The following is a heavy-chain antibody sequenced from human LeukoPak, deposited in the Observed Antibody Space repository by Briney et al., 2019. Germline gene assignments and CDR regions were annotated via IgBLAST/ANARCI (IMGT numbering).Heavy chain of an antibody. CDR3: AKNAGYSYGLYYFDY. D-gene: IGHD5-18*01. Sequence: PGGSLRLSCAASGFTFSNYGLSWVRQAPGKGLEWVSYISSSSHYIYYADSLKGRFTISRDNSKNTVYLQMDSLRTEDSAVYYCAKNAGYSYGLYYFDYWGQGTLVTVSS. V-gene: IGHV3-23*01. J-gene: IGHJ4*02. CDR1: GFTFSNYG. CDR2: ISSSSHYI.